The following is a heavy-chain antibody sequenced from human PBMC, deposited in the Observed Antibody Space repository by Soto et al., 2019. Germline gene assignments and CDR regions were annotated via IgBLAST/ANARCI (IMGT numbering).Heavy chain of an antibody. J-gene: IGHJ3*02. D-gene: IGHD3-10*01. CDR1: GFTVSSNY. CDR3: ARAFMTMVRGVIFSDAFDI. CDR2: IYSGGST. Sequence: GGSLRLSCAASGFTVSSNYMSWVRQAPGKGLEWVSVIYSGGSTYYADSVKVRFTISRDNSKNTLYLQTNSLRAEDTAVYYCARAFMTMVRGVIFSDAFDIWGQGTMVTVS. V-gene: IGHV3-53*01.